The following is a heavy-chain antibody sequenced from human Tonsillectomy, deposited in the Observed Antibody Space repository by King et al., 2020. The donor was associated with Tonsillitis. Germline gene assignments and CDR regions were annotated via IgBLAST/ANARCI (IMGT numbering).Heavy chain of an antibody. J-gene: IGHJ5*02. Sequence: VQLVESGGGVVQPGRSLRLSCAASRFTFTTYTLHWVRQAPGKGLEWVAVISHDGSNKYYADSVQGRFTISRDNSNNTLYLQMNSLRAEDTAVYYCAGDAGRYCSGTSCLSWFDPWGQGTLVTVSS. CDR3: AGDAGRYCSGTSCLSWFDP. CDR1: RFTFTTYT. CDR2: ISHDGSNK. V-gene: IGHV3-30*04. D-gene: IGHD2-2*01.